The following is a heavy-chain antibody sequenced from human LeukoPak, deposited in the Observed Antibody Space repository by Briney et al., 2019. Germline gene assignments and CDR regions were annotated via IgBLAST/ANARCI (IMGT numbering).Heavy chain of an antibody. J-gene: IGHJ6*02. V-gene: IGHV3-53*01. CDR2: IYSGGST. CDR1: GFTVSSNY. D-gene: IGHD4-17*01. Sequence: GGSLRLSCAASGFTVSSNYMSWVRQAPGKGLEWVSVIYSGGSTYYADSVKGRFTISRDNSKNTLYLQMNSLRAEDTAVYYCARDGSTVTTDYYYGMDVWGQGTTVTVSS. CDR3: ARDGSTVTTDYYYGMDV.